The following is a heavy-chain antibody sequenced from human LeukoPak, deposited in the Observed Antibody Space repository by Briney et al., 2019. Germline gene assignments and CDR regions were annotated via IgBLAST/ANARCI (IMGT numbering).Heavy chain of an antibody. CDR1: GYTFTSYG. D-gene: IGHD3-3*01. CDR3: ARGDYDFWSGYYRYFDY. V-gene: IGHV1-18*01. CDR2: ISAYNGNT. J-gene: IGHJ4*02. Sequence: ASVKVSCKASGYTFTSYGISWVRQAPGQGLEWMGWISAYNGNTNYAQKLQGRVTMTTDTSTSTAYMELRSLRSDDTAVYYCARGDYDFWSGYYRYFDYWGQGTLVTVSS.